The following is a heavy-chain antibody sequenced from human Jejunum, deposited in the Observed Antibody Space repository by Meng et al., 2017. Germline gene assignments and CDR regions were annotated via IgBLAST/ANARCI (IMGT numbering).Heavy chain of an antibody. V-gene: IGHV1-8*01. CDR2: VSPSSGNT. CDR1: GYTFTTYD. J-gene: IGHJ4*02. D-gene: IGHD3-16*01. Sequence: QVQLVQSGAEMKTPGASMKVYCKASGYTFTTYDINWVRQATGQGLEWMGWVSPSSGNTRYAQKFQGRVTMTRDTSISTVYMELTSLKSDDTAVYYCARGVGDLGDYWGQGTLVTVSS. CDR3: ARGVGDLGDY.